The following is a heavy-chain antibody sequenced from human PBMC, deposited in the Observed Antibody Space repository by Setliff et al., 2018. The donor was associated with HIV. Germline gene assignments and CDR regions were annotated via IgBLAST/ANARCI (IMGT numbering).Heavy chain of an antibody. D-gene: IGHD2-2*03. CDR2: ISSSSTI. Sequence: PGGSLRLSCAASGFTFSSYSMNWVRQAPGKGLEWVSYISSSSTIYYADSVKGRFTISRDNAKNSLYLQMNSLRAEDTAVYYCARGGVAFGYCSSTSCPLWYYYYMDVWGKGTTVTVSS. CDR1: GFTFSSYS. V-gene: IGHV3-48*01. J-gene: IGHJ6*03. CDR3: ARGGVAFGYCSSTSCPLWYYYYMDV.